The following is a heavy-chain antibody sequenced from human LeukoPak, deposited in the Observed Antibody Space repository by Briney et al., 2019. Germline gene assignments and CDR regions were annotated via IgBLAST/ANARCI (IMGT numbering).Heavy chain of an antibody. CDR1: GLTVSSNF. CDR2: IYIDGNT. J-gene: IGHJ4*02. V-gene: IGHV3-66*02. D-gene: IGHD3-9*01. CDR3: ASERRYDILTGYYPLHY. Sequence: GGSLRLSCAASGLTVSSNFMTWVRLAPGKGLECVSVIYIDGNTFYADSVKGRFTISRDNSKNTLFLQMNSLRPEDTAVYCCASERRYDILTGYYPLHYWGQGALVTVSS.